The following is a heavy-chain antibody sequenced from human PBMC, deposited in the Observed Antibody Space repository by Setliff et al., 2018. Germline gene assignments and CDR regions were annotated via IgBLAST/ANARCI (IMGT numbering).Heavy chain of an antibody. Sequence: GASVKVSCKASGYTFTSYDINWVRQATGQGLEWMGWMNPNSGNTGYAQKFQGRVTMTRNTSISTAYMELSSPRSEDTAVYYCATYCSGGSCYSFLYNYYYYGMDVWGQGTTVTVSS. CDR2: MNPNSGNT. CDR3: ATYCSGGSCYSFLYNYYYYGMDV. V-gene: IGHV1-8*02. J-gene: IGHJ6*02. CDR1: GYTFTSYD. D-gene: IGHD2-15*01.